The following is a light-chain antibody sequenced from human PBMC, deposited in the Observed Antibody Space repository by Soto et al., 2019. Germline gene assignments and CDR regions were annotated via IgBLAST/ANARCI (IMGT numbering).Light chain of an antibody. V-gene: IGKV3-11*01. CDR2: GAS. CDR1: QSISSY. CDR3: QQRSTWLFT. Sequence: EIVLTQSPATLSLSPGERATLSCRASQSISSYLACYQQKPGQPPRILIYGASHRATGIPARFSGSGSGTDFTLTISSLEPEDFAVYYCQQRSTWLFTFGQGTQLEIK. J-gene: IGKJ2*01.